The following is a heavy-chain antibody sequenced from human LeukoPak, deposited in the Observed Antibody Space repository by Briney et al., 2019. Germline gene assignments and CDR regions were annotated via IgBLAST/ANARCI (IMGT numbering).Heavy chain of an antibody. V-gene: IGHV3-30*18. CDR1: GFTFSNYG. CDR2: VSYDGSNK. Sequence: GGALRLSCAASGFTFSNYGMHWVRQAPGKGLEWVAVVSYDGSNKHYADSVKGRFAISRDNAKNTLHLQMNSLRAEDTAVYYCAKENVLYSGSYGSPDYWGQGTLVTVSS. CDR3: AKENVLYSGSYGSPDY. J-gene: IGHJ4*02. D-gene: IGHD1-26*01.